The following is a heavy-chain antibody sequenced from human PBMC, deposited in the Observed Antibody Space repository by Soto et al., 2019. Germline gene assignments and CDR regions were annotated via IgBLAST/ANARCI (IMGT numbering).Heavy chain of an antibody. V-gene: IGHV4-59*12. CDR2: ISASGTT. J-gene: IGHJ6*02. CDR1: GASITTDY. CDR3: ARGGRRSPGMDV. Sequence: SETLSLTCTVSGASITTDYWSWIRQPPGKGLEFIAYISASGTTNYNPSLNTRVTISLDTSKNQFSLKLTSVTAADTAVYYCARGGRRSPGMDVWGQGTTVTVSS.